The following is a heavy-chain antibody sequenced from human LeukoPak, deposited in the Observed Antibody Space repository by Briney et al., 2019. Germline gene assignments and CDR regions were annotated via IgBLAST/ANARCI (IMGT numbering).Heavy chain of an antibody. CDR3: AKDRGYGDYAD. V-gene: IGHV3-9*01. J-gene: IGHJ4*02. CDR1: GFTFDDYA. Sequence: GGSLRLSCAASGFTFDDYAMHWVRQAPGKGLEWVSGISWNSGSIGYADSVKGRFTISRDNAKNSLYLQMNSLRAEDTALYYCAKDRGYGDYADWGQGTLVTVSS. CDR2: ISWNSGSI. D-gene: IGHD4-17*01.